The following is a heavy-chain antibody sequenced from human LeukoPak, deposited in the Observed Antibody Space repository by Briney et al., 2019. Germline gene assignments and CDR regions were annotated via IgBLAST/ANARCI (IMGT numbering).Heavy chain of an antibody. CDR2: IYHSGNS. CDR3: ARRAGSGWPTFDY. D-gene: IGHD6-19*01. J-gene: IGHJ4*02. CDR1: GYSISSGYY. V-gene: IGHV4-38-2*01. Sequence: SETLSLTCAVSGYSISSGYYWGWVCQPPGKGLEWIGSIYHSGNSYYNPSLRSRVTISVDTSKNQFFLKVSSVTAADTAVYYCARRAGSGWPTFDYWGQGTLVTVSS.